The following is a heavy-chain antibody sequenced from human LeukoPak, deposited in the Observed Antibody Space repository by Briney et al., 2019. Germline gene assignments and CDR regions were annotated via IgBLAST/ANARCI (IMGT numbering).Heavy chain of an antibody. V-gene: IGHV1-24*01. CDR1: GYTLTELS. D-gene: IGHD3-22*01. CDR2: FDPEDGET. Sequence: ASVKVSCKVSGYTLTELSMHWVRQAPGKGLEWMGGFDPEDGETIYAQKFQGRVTMTEDTSTDTAYMELSSLRSEDTAVYYCATSRGGSLRGYYYDSSGYYQFDYWGQGTLVTVSS. J-gene: IGHJ4*02. CDR3: ATSRGGSLRGYYYDSSGYYQFDY.